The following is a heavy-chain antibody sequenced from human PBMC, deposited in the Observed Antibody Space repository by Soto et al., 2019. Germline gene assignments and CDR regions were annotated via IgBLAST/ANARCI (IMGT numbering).Heavy chain of an antibody. CDR2: IYHSGST. Sequence: SETLSLTCAVSGGSISSGGYSWSWIRQPPGKGLEWIGYIYHSGSTHYNPSLKSRVTISVDRSKNQFSLKLSSVTAADTAVYYCARGRSEAYYYYGMDVWGQGTTVT. J-gene: IGHJ6*02. CDR1: GGSISSGGYS. V-gene: IGHV4-30-2*01. CDR3: ARGRSEAYYYYGMDV.